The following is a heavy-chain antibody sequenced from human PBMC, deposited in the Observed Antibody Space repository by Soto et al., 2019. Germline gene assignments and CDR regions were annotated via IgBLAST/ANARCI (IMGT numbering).Heavy chain of an antibody. Sequence: SETLSRTCTVSGGSISSYYWSWIRQPPGKGLEWIGYIYYSGSTNYNPSLKSRVTISVDTPKNQFSLKLSSVTAADTAVYYCARYPDSSGWFGPWGQGTLVTVSS. CDR1: GGSISSYY. CDR3: ARYPDSSGWFGP. V-gene: IGHV4-59*01. CDR2: IYYSGST. D-gene: IGHD6-19*01. J-gene: IGHJ5*02.